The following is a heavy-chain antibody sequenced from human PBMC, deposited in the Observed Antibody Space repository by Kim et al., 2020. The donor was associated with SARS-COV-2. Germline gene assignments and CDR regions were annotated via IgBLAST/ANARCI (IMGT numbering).Heavy chain of an antibody. Sequence: ASVKVSCKVSGYTLTELSMHWVRQAPGKGLEWMGGFDPEDGETIYAQKFQGRVTMTEDTSTDTAYMELSSLRSEDTAVYYCAISSSWYDYFDYWGQGTLVTVSS. CDR2: FDPEDGET. CDR3: AISSSWYDYFDY. CDR1: GYTLTELS. D-gene: IGHD6-13*01. J-gene: IGHJ4*02. V-gene: IGHV1-24*01.